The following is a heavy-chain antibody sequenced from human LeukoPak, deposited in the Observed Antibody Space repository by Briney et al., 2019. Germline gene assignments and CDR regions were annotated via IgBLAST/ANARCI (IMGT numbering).Heavy chain of an antibody. Sequence: SETLSLTCSVSGGSISSYYWSWIRQPPGKGLEWTGYIYYSGSTNYNPSLKSRVTISVDTSKNQFSLKLSSVTAADTAVYYCARGLTAGYYDSSGDYWGQGTLVTVSS. CDR2: IYYSGST. J-gene: IGHJ4*02. CDR1: GGSISSYY. V-gene: IGHV4-59*01. D-gene: IGHD3-22*01. CDR3: ARGLTAGYYDSSGDY.